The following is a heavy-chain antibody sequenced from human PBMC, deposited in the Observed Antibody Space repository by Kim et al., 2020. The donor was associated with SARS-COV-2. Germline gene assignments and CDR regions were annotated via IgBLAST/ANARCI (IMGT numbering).Heavy chain of an antibody. V-gene: IGHV3-7*03. CDR2: IKQDGSEK. D-gene: IGHD6-13*01. J-gene: IGHJ6*02. Sequence: WGSLRLSCAASGFTFSSYWMSWVRQAPGKGLEWVANIKQDGSEKYYVDSVKGRFTISRDNAKNSLYLQMNSLRAEDTAVYYCARDAPPKQQLVLYYGMDVWGQGTTVTVSS. CDR1: GFTFSSYW. CDR3: ARDAPPKQQLVLYYGMDV.